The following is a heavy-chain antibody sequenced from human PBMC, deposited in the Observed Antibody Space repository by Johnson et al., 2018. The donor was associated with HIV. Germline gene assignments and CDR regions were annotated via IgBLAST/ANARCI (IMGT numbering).Heavy chain of an antibody. CDR2: ISYDGSNK. Sequence: QVQLVESGGGVVQPGRSPRLSCAASGFTFSSYAMHWVRQAPGKGLEWVAVISYDGSNKYYADSVKGRFTISRDNSKNTLYLQMNSLRAEDTAVYYCAKEYYNLWSGPDAFDIWGQGIMVTVSS. D-gene: IGHD3-3*01. V-gene: IGHV3-30-3*02. CDR3: AKEYYNLWSGPDAFDI. CDR1: GFTFSSYA. J-gene: IGHJ3*02.